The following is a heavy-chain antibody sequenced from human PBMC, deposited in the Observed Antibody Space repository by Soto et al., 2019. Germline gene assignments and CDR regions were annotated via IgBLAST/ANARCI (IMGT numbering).Heavy chain of an antibody. J-gene: IGHJ5*02. CDR1: GLTFTTSA. CDR2: IRGASGGT. Sequence: EVQLLESGGGLVQSGGSLRLSCAASGLTFTTSAMSWVRQAPGKGLEWVSDIRGASGGTFYADSVKGRFTISRDDSKNRLYLQMNRLRAEDTAVSFCAKCTVGTILSSGWCNWFDPWGHGTLVTVSS. CDR3: AKCTVGTILSSGWCNWFDP. D-gene: IGHD6-19*01. V-gene: IGHV3-23*01.